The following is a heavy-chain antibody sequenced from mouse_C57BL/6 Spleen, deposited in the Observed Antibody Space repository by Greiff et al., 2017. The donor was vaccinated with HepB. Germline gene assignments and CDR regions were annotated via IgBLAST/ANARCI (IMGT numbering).Heavy chain of an antibody. D-gene: IGHD1-1*01. Sequence: EVQLVESGGDLVKPGGSLKLSCAASGFTFSSYGMSWVRQTPDKRLEWVATISSGGSYTYYPDSVKGRFTISRDNAKNTLYLQMSSLKSEDTAMYYCARLSYYYGSRGDFDYWGQGTTLTVSS. V-gene: IGHV5-6*01. J-gene: IGHJ2*01. CDR2: ISSGGSYT. CDR3: ARLSYYYGSRGDFDY. CDR1: GFTFSSYG.